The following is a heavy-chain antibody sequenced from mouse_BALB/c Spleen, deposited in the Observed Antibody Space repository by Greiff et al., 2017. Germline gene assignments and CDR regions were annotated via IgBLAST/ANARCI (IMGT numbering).Heavy chain of an antibody. D-gene: IGHD2-4*01. CDR1: GFTFSSFG. CDR3: ARSGYDYDVSYYAMDY. V-gene: IGHV5-17*02. J-gene: IGHJ4*01. CDR2: ISSGSSTI. Sequence: EVQGVESGGGLVQPGGSRKLSCAASGFTFSSFGMHWVRQAPEKGLEWVAYISSGSSTIYYADTVKGRFTISRDNPKNTLFLQMTSLRSEDTAMYYCARSGYDYDVSYYAMDYWGQGTSVTVSS.